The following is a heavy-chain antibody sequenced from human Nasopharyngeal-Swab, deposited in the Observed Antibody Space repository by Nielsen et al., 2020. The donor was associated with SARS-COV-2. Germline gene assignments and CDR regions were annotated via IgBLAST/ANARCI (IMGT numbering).Heavy chain of an antibody. Sequence: GESLKIPCAASGFIFSSYWMHWVRQAPGEGLVLLPRMNSDGSRTNYADSVKGRFTISRDNAKKTLYLQMNSLRAEDTAVYYCARVDVHDAFDIWGQGTMVTVSS. J-gene: IGHJ3*02. D-gene: IGHD3-16*01. CDR3: ARVDVHDAFDI. CDR2: MNSDGSRT. V-gene: IGHV3-74*01. CDR1: GFIFSSYW.